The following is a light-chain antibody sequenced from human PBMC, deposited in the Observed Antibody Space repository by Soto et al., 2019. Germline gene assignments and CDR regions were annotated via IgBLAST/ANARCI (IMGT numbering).Light chain of an antibody. J-gene: IGKJ2*01. CDR2: GAS. Sequence: EILLTQSPDTLSLSPGERATLSCRASQNIANSLAWFQQKGGQAPRLLIYGASNRATGIADRFTGSGSGTDFTLTISRLEPEDFAVYYCQLYGGTRDTFGQGTNLEIK. CDR3: QLYGGTRDT. V-gene: IGKV3-20*01. CDR1: QNIANS.